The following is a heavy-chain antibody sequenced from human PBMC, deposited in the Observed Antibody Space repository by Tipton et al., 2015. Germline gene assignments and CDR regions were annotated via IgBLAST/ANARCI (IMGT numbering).Heavy chain of an antibody. J-gene: IGHJ4*02. CDR2: ISHDERNN. D-gene: IGHD4-23*01. CDR3: ASAYGGNSGYFDS. V-gene: IGHV3-30*03. Sequence: SLRLSCVASSYTFSRFAMHWVRQAPGKGLEWVSIISHDERNNYYADSVKGRFTISRDNSNNTLYLQMNSLRPEDTAVYYCASAYGGNSGYFDSWGQGTLVTVSS. CDR1: SYTFSRFA.